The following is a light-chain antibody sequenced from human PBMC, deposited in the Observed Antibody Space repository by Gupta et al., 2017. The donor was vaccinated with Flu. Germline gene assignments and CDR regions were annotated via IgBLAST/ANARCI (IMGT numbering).Light chain of an antibody. CDR1: QSVFYNSNNKNY. J-gene: IGKJ1*01. Sequence: NCKSSQSVFYNSNNKNYLAWYQQRPGQPLKLLIYWASTRESGVPDRFSGSGSGTDFTLTISNLQAEDVAVYYCQQYYRTPRTFGQGTKVEIK. V-gene: IGKV4-1*01. CDR3: QQYYRTPRT. CDR2: WAS.